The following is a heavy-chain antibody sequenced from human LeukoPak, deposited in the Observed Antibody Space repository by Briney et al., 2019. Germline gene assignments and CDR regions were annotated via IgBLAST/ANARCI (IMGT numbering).Heavy chain of an antibody. J-gene: IGHJ4*02. CDR1: GYRFTNYW. Sequence: GESLKISCKSSGYRFTNYWIGWVRRKPGKGLEWVGIIYPGDSDTRYSPSFQGQVTMSVDKSITTAYLQWSSLKASDTAMYYCARHEGDPGTAKVTPIDYWGQGTLVTVSS. D-gene: IGHD5-18*01. CDR3: ARHEGDPGTAKVTPIDY. V-gene: IGHV5-51*01. CDR2: IYPGDSDT.